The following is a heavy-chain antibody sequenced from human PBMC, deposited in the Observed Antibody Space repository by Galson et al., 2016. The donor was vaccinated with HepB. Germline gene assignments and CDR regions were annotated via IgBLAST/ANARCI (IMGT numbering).Heavy chain of an antibody. J-gene: IGHJ4*02. CDR1: GLTFSNYW. Sequence: SLRLSCAASGLTFSNYWMHWVRQAPGKGLVWVSRISSDGMRATYTDSLKGRFTISRDNAKNTLYLQMNSLRAEDTAVYYCASLRGENDYWGQGTLVTVSS. D-gene: IGHD3-16*01. CDR2: ISSDGMRA. CDR3: ASLRGENDY. V-gene: IGHV3-74*01.